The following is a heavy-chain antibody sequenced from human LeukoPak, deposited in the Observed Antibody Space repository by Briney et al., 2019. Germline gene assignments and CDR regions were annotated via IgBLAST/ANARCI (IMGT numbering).Heavy chain of an antibody. Sequence: SETLSLTCTVSGYSISSIHCWGWIRQPPGKGLEWIGSICQSGSTYYSPSLKSRVILSLDTSKNQFSLRLSSVTAADTAVYYCARYNAPYYESSGGRFDPWGQGTLVTVSS. CDR3: ARYNAPYYESSGGRFDP. D-gene: IGHD3-22*01. CDR2: ICQSGST. CDR1: GYSISSIHC. J-gene: IGHJ5*02. V-gene: IGHV4-38-2*02.